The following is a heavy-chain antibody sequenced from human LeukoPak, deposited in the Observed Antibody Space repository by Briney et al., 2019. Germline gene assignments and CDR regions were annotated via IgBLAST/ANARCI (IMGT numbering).Heavy chain of an antibody. V-gene: IGHV3-48*04. CDR2: ISSSGSTI. CDR3: ARGYYGSGSYYDY. J-gene: IGHJ4*02. CDR1: GFTFSTYS. D-gene: IGHD3-10*01. Sequence: GGSLRLSCAASGFTFSTYSMNWVRQAPGKGLEWVSYISSSGSTIYYADSVKGRFTISRDNAKNSLYLQMNSLRAEDTAVYYCARGYYGSGSYYDYWGQGTLVTVSS.